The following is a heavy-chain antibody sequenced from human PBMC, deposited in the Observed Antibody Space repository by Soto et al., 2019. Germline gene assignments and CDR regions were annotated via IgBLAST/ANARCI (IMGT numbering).Heavy chain of an antibody. CDR3: ARDRGSYGMAV. V-gene: IGHV4-31*03. CDR2: VSPSGTT. Sequence: QVQLQESGPGLVKPSQTLSLTCTVSGDSISVGYYWSWIRQHPGKGLEWIGYVSPSGTTYYNPSLKSRVSISTYTSKSQFSLEVSSVTAADTAVYYCARDRGSYGMAVWGPGPTVTVSS. CDR1: GDSISVGYY. J-gene: IGHJ6*02.